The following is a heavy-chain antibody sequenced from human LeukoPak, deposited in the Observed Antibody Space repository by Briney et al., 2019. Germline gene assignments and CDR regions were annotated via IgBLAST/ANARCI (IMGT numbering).Heavy chain of an antibody. D-gene: IGHD3-10*01. J-gene: IGHJ4*02. V-gene: IGHV3-11*01. Sequence: RPGGSLRLSCAASGFTFSDYYMSWIRQAPGKGLEWVSYISSSGSTIYYADSVKGRFTISRDNAKNSLYLQMNSLRAEDTAVYYCASGSGSYYREIAATLDYWGQGTLVTVSS. CDR1: GFTFSDYY. CDR2: ISSSGSTI. CDR3: ASGSGSYYREIAATLDY.